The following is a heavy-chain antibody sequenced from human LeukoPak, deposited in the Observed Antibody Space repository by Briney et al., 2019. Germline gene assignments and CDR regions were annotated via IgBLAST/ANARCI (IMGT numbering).Heavy chain of an antibody. CDR3: ARLVTPGRYYYSSWFGY. CDR2: VYYRGTT. Sequence: SETLSLTCTVSGGSVSTYYWTWIRQPPGKGLEWIGYVYYRGTTNYNPSLKSRVTISVDKSKNQFSLKLTSVTAADTAVYYCARLVTPGRYYYSSWFGYWGQGTLVTVSS. J-gene: IGHJ4*02. D-gene: IGHD3-10*01. V-gene: IGHV4-59*02. CDR1: GGSVSTYY.